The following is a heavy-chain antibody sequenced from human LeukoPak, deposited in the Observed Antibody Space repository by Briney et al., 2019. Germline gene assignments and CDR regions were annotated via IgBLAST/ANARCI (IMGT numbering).Heavy chain of an antibody. Sequence: SETLSLTCAVYGGSFSGYYWSWTRQPPGRGLEWIGEINHSGSTNYNPSLKSRVTISVDTSKNQFSLKLSSVTAADTAVYYCARGAGYYYDSSGYYYWGQGTLVAVSS. CDR1: GGSFSGYY. D-gene: IGHD3-22*01. CDR2: INHSGST. J-gene: IGHJ4*02. V-gene: IGHV4-34*01. CDR3: ARGAGYYYDSSGYYY.